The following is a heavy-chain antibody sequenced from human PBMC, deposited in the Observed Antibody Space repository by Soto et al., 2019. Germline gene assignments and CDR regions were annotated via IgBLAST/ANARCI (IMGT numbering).Heavy chain of an antibody. J-gene: IGHJ4*02. D-gene: IGHD3-22*01. CDR2: IIPIFGTA. Sequence: SVKVSCKASGGTFSSYAISWVRQAPGQGLEWMGGIIPIFGTANYAQKFQGRVTITADKSTSTAYMELSSLRSEDTAVYYCARVKTGYYDSSGYPYYFDYWGQGTLVTVSS. CDR1: GGTFSSYA. V-gene: IGHV1-69*06. CDR3: ARVKTGYYDSSGYPYYFDY.